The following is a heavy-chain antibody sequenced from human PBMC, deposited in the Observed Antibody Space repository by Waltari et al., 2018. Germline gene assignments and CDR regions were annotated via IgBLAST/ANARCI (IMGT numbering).Heavy chain of an antibody. V-gene: IGHV1-69*04. CDR3: AGGDFWIGYYPFDY. Sequence: QVQLVQSGAEVKKPGSSVKVSCKASGGTFSSYAISWVRQATGQGLEWMGRSISIVGTANYAQKFESRVTITADKSTSTAYMELGSLRSEDTAVYYCAGGDFWIGYYPFDYWGQGTLVTVSS. J-gene: IGHJ4*02. CDR1: GGTFSSYA. D-gene: IGHD3-3*01. CDR2: SISIVGTA.